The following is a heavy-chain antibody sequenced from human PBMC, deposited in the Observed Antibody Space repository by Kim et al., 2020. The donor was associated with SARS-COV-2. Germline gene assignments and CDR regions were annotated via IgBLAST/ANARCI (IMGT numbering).Heavy chain of an antibody. CDR2: ISYDGSNK. D-gene: IGHD3-22*01. CDR3: AKDWDDYYDSSAPSDY. CDR1: GFTFSSYG. J-gene: IGHJ4*01. Sequence: GGSLRLSCAASGFTFSSYGMHWVRQAPGKGLEWVAVISYDGSNKYYADSVKGRFTISRDNSKNTLYLQMNSLRAEDTAVYYCAKDWDDYYDSSAPSDYWG. V-gene: IGHV3-30*18.